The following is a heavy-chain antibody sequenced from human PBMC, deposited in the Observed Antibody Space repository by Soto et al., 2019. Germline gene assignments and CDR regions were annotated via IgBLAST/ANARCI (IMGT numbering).Heavy chain of an antibody. CDR2: ISGSAGST. V-gene: IGHV3-23*01. J-gene: IGHJ5*02. CDR3: AKDVGRSVWSVRHWFDP. Sequence: GGSLRLSCAASGFTFSSYAMSWVRQTPRRGLEWVSGISGSAGSTYYADSVQGRFTITRDNSKNTLYLQMNSLRAEDTAVYFCAKDVGRSVWSVRHWFDPWGQGTQGTVSS. D-gene: IGHD6-19*01. CDR1: GFTFSSYA.